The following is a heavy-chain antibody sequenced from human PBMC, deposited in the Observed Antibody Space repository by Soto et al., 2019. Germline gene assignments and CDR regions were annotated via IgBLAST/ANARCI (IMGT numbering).Heavy chain of an antibody. V-gene: IGHV3-30*03. D-gene: IGHD3-10*01. CDR1: GMTFNTSG. Sequence: QVHLVESGGGVVQPGTSLRITCTVSGMTFNTSGMHWVRQAPGKALEWVGVISYDGSIKYYGDTVKRRFTISRDNPKKMLVLHLKSLITEDTASYNRAIKTRIANYLYHGMDVCGQRNTAIVSS. CDR2: ISYDGSIK. CDR3: AIKTRIANYLYHGMDV. J-gene: IGHJ6*02.